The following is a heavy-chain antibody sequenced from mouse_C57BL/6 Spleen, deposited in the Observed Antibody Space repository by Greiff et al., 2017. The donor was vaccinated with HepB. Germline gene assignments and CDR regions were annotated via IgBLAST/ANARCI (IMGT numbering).Heavy chain of an antibody. D-gene: IGHD2-1*01. Sequence: EVKLQESGGGLVQPGGSLSLSCAASGFTFTDYYMSWVRQPPGKALEWLGFIRNKANGYTTEYSASVKGRFTISRDNSQSILYLQMNALRAEDSATYYCARSYGNYWFAYWGQGTLVTVSA. CDR3: ARSYGNYWFAY. CDR1: GFTFTDYY. J-gene: IGHJ3*01. V-gene: IGHV7-3*01. CDR2: IRNKANGYTT.